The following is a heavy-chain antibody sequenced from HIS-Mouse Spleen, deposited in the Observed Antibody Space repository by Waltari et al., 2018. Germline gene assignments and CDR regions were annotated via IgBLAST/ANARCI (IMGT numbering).Heavy chain of an antibody. D-gene: IGHD6-13*01. CDR3: AREIPYSSSWYDWYFDL. J-gene: IGHJ2*01. CDR1: GVPIRSRSYY. V-gene: IGHV4-39*07. Sequence: QLQLQESGPGLVTPSETLSLTCTVSGVPIRSRSYYWGWIRQPPGKGLAWIGSIYYSGSTYYNPSLKSRVTISVDTSKNQFSLKLSSVTAADTAVYYCAREIPYSSSWYDWYFDLWGRGTLVTVSS. CDR2: IYYSGST.